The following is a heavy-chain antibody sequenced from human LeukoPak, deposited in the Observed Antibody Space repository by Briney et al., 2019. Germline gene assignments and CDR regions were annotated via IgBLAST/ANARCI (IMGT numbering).Heavy chain of an antibody. Sequence: SETLSLTCAVSGASFSAYYWSWIRQPPEKGLEWLGEINHTGITDYNPSLKSRVTISVDTSKNQFFLRLSSVTAADSAVYYCARRTRFGDFIDYWGQGTLVTVSS. CDR1: GASFSAYY. D-gene: IGHD3-10*01. CDR3: ARRTRFGDFIDY. J-gene: IGHJ4*02. V-gene: IGHV4-34*01. CDR2: INHTGIT.